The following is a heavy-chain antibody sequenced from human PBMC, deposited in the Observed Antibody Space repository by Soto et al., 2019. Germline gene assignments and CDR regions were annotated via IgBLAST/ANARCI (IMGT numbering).Heavy chain of an antibody. J-gene: IGHJ4*02. CDR1: GYTFTSYD. V-gene: IGHV1-8*01. D-gene: IGHD2-15*01. CDR3: ARGPVVVAATLYYFDY. Sequence: SVKVSCKASGYTFTSYDINWVRQATGQGLEWMGWMNPNSGNTGYAQKFQGRVTMTRNTSISTAYMELSSLRSEDTAVYYCARGPVVVAATLYYFDYWGQGTLVTVSS. CDR2: MNPNSGNT.